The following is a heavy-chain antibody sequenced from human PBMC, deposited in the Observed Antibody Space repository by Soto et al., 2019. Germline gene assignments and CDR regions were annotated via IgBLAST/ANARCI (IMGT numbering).Heavy chain of an antibody. CDR1: GYSFTNYW. D-gene: IGHD6-13*01. CDR2: IHPGDSDT. V-gene: IGHV5-51*01. Sequence: GESLKISCQGSGYSFTNYWVGWVRQIPGRGLEWMGIIHPGDSDTGYSPFFQGQVTISADKSISTAYLQWSSLKASDTAMYYCARHNRYSSTWFEGWFDQWGQGTLVTVS. CDR3: ARHNRYSSTWFEGWFDQ. J-gene: IGHJ5*02.